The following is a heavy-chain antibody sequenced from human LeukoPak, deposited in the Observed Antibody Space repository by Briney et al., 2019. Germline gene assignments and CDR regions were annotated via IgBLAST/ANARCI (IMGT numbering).Heavy chain of an antibody. V-gene: IGHV4-38-2*02. CDR1: GYSISSGYY. J-gene: IGHJ4*02. D-gene: IGHD3-10*01. CDR2: IYHSGST. CDR3: ARDLSFSYYGSGRMGVDY. Sequence: SETLSLTCTVSGYSISSGYYWGWIRQPPEKGLEWIGSIYHSGSTYYNPSLKSRVTISVDTSKNQFSLKLSSVTAADTAVYYCARDLSFSYYGSGRMGVDYWGQGTLVTASS.